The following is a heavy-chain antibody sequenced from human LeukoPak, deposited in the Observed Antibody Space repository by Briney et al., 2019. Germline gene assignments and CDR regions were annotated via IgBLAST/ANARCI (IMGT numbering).Heavy chain of an antibody. D-gene: IGHD6-13*01. CDR3: ARGEGAAAGIGGWFDP. CDR1: GGSISSSSYY. V-gene: IGHV4-39*07. CDR2: INHSGST. Sequence: SETLSLTCTVSGGSISSSSYYWGWIRQPPGKGLEWIGEINHSGSTNYNPSLKSRVTISVDTSKNQFSLKLSSVTAADTAVYYCARGEGAAAGIGGWFDPWGQGTLVTVSS. J-gene: IGHJ5*02.